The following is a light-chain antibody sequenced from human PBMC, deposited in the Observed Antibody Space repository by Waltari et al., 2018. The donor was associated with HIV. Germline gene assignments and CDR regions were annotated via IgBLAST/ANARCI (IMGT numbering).Light chain of an antibody. V-gene: IGLV2-23*02. CDR3: CSYAGVDTPVV. CDR2: EVT. CDR1: TSDVGSSNL. J-gene: IGLJ2*01. Sequence: QSALTQPASMSGSPGQSITISCSGTTSDVGSSNLVSWYQQHPGKVPKLIIYEVTKRPSDVSNRFSASKSGDTASLTISGLQPEDEADYYCCSYAGVDTPVVFGGGTKLTVL.